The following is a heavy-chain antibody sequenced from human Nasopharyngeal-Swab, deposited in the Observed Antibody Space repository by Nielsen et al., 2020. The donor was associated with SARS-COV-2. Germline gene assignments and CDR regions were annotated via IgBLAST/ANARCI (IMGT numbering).Heavy chain of an antibody. CDR1: GYTFTSYA. Sequence: VKVSCKASGYTFTSYAMHWVRQAPGQRLEWMGWINAGNGNTKYSQKFQGRVTITRDTSASTAYMELSSLRSEDTAVYYCARDAGYCSSTSCYTLEDYWGQGTLVTVSS. CDR3: ARDAGYCSSTSCYTLEDY. CDR2: INAGNGNT. D-gene: IGHD2-2*02. V-gene: IGHV1-3*01. J-gene: IGHJ4*02.